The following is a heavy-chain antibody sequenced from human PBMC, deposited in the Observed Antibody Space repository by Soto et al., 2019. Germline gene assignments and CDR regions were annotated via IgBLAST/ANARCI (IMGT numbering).Heavy chain of an antibody. D-gene: IGHD2-2*01. CDR2: ISGSGGST. CDR3: AKDKYCSSTSCYDPIPGNDY. J-gene: IGHJ4*02. V-gene: IGHV3-23*01. Sequence: GGSLRLSCAASGFTFSSYAMSWVRQAPGKGLEWVSAISGSGGSTYYADSVKGRFTISRDNSKNTLYLQMNSLRAEDTAVYYCAKDKYCSSTSCYDPIPGNDYWGQGTLVTVSS. CDR1: GFTFSSYA.